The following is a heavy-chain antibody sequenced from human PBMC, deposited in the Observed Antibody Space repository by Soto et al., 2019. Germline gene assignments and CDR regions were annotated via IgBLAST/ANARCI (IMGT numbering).Heavy chain of an antibody. CDR3: AHRVDRSGYYLFQH. J-gene: IGHJ1*01. Sequence: QITLKESGPTLVKPTQTLTLTCTFSGFSLSTSGVGVGWIRQPPGKALEWLALIYWDDDKRYSPSLKSRLTLHKDPSKNPVVLKMTNQDPVDTGPYYFAHRVDRSGYYLFQHWGQGTLVTGSS. CDR1: GFSLSTSGVG. V-gene: IGHV2-5*02. CDR2: IYWDDDK. D-gene: IGHD3-22*01.